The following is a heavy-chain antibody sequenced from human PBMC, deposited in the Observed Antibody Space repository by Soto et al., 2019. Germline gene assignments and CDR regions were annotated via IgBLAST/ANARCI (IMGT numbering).Heavy chain of an antibody. Sequence: EVQLVESGGGLVKPGGSLRLSCAASGFTFSSYSMNWVRQAPGKGLEWVSSISSSSSYIYYADSVKGRFTISRDNAKNSLYLQMNSRRAEDTAVYYCARDPNHLLDTAMEPFDYWGQGTLVTVSS. CDR2: ISSSSSYI. D-gene: IGHD5-18*01. V-gene: IGHV3-21*01. J-gene: IGHJ4*02. CDR1: GFTFSSYS. CDR3: ARDPNHLLDTAMEPFDY.